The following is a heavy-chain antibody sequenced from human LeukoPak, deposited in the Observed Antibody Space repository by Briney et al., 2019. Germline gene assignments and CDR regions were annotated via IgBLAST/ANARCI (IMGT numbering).Heavy chain of an antibody. J-gene: IGHJ6*04. CDR3: ARDGGSGSYFDYYYYYGMDV. CDR1: GYTFTSYG. V-gene: IGHV1-18*04. Sequence: ASVKVSCKASGYTFTSYGNSWVRQAPGQGLEWMGWISAYNGNTNYAQKLQGRVTMTTDTSTSTAYMELRSLRSDDTAVYYCARDGGSGSYFDYYYYYGMDVWGKGTTVTVSS. D-gene: IGHD3-10*01. CDR2: ISAYNGNT.